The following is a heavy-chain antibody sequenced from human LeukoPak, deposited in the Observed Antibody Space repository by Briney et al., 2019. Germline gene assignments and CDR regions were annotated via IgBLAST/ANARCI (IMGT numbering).Heavy chain of an antibody. J-gene: IGHJ5*02. CDR2: IYTSGST. V-gene: IGHV4-4*07. CDR3: ARDQVSRREGSYCSGGSCYSYWFDP. Sequence: SETLSLTCTVSGGSISSYYWSWIRQPAGKGLEWIGRIYTSGSTNYNPSHKSRVTMSVDTSKNQFSLKLSSVTAADTAVYYCARDQVSRREGSYCSGGSCYSYWFDPWGQGTLVTVSS. D-gene: IGHD2-15*01. CDR1: GGSISSYY.